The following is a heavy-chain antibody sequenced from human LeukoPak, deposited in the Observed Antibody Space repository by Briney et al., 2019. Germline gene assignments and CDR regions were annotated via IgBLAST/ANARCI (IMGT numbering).Heavy chain of an antibody. V-gene: IGHV1-8*03. CDR2: MNPNSGNT. CDR1: GYTFTSYD. D-gene: IGHD6-19*01. J-gene: IGHJ5*02. CDR3: ARGYPLIAVAGTVLGFDP. Sequence: GASVKVSCKASGYTFTSYDINWVRQATGQGLEWMGWMNPNSGNTGYAQKFQGRVTITRNTSISTAYMELSSLRSEDTAVYYCARGYPLIAVAGTVLGFDPWGQGTLVTVSS.